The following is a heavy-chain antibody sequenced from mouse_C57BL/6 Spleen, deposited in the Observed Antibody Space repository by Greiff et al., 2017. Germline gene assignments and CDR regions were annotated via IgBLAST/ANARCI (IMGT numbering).Heavy chain of an antibody. J-gene: IGHJ3*01. Sequence: VKLMESGPGLVAPSQSLSITCTVSGFSLTSYGVDWVRQSPGKGLEWLGVIWGVGSTNYNSALKSRLSISKDNSKSQVFLKMNRLQTDDTAMYYCASVRFAYWGQGTLVTVSA. V-gene: IGHV2-6*01. CDR3: ASVRFAY. CDR1: GFSLTSYG. CDR2: IWGVGST.